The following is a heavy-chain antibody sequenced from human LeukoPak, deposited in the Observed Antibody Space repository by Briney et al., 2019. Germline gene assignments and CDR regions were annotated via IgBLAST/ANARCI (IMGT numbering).Heavy chain of an antibody. CDR2: IRSAVETT. D-gene: IGHD3/OR15-3a*01. V-gene: IGHV3-23*01. CDR1: GFTMSHYG. CDR3: AKHFCTGLDCSLFDS. J-gene: IGHJ4*02. Sequence: AGGSLRLSCAASGFTMSHYGVSWVRQAPGKGLEWISGIRSAVETTHYADSVKGRFIISRDNSKSALSLQLNSLRPEDTALYYCAKHFCTGLDCSLFDSWGQGTLVTVSS.